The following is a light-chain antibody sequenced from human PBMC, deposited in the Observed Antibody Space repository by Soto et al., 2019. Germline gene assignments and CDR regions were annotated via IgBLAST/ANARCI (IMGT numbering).Light chain of an antibody. V-gene: IGKV3-20*01. Sequence: EIVLTQSPGTLSLSPGERATLSCRASQSVSSSYLAWYQQKPGQAPRLLIYGASSRATGIPDRFSGSGSGTDFTLTISRLEPEDSAVYYCQQYGSPVTFGQGTKVDIK. J-gene: IGKJ1*01. CDR1: QSVSSSY. CDR2: GAS. CDR3: QQYGSPVT.